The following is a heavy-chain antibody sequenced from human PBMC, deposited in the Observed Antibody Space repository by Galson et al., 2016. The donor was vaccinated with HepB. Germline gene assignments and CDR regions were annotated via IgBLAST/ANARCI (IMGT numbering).Heavy chain of an antibody. D-gene: IGHD6-25*01. Sequence: SETLSLTCAVSGASINNRNWWNWVRQPPGQGLEWIGEVYRSGSANYKPSLRGRVTMSVDKSKNQFSLRLTSVTAADTAVYYCARGQEQQDGYDYGGQGTLVTVSS. CDR2: VYRSGSA. CDR1: GASINNRNW. CDR3: ARGQEQQDGYDY. V-gene: IGHV4-4*02. J-gene: IGHJ4*02.